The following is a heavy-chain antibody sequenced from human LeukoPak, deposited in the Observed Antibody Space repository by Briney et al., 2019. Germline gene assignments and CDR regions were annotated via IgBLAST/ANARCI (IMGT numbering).Heavy chain of an antibody. D-gene: IGHD2-2*01. CDR3: ARYCSSSRCLYYYHMDV. CDR1: GFTLSTYS. J-gene: IGHJ6*03. V-gene: IGHV3-21*01. CDR2: ISGGNSYI. Sequence: PGGSLRLSCAASGFTLSTYSMNWVRQAPGKGLEWVSSISGGNSYIYYADSVKGRFTISRDDAKNSLYLQMNSLRAEDTAVYYCARYCSSSRCLYYYHMDVWGKGTTVTVSS.